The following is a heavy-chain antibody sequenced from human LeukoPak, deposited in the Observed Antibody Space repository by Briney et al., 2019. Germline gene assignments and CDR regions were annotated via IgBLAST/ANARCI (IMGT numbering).Heavy chain of an antibody. D-gene: IGHD3-16*01. J-gene: IGHJ6*03. Sequence: ASVKVSCKASGYTFTMYYIHWVRQAPGQGLEWMGMINPSDGATTYAQRFQGRVTMTRDMSTTTVYMDLRSLRPEETAVYFCAREQGGGLSGNLGGLFASYYTYYYMDVWGRGTTVTVSS. V-gene: IGHV1-46*01. CDR3: AREQGGGLSGNLGGLFASYYTYYYMDV. CDR1: GYTFTMYY. CDR2: INPSDGAT.